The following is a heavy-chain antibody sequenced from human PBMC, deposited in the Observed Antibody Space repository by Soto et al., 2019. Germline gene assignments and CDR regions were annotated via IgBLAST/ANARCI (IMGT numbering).Heavy chain of an antibody. D-gene: IGHD3-22*01. CDR2: ISHGGGDK. V-gene: IGHV3-30*04. Sequence: GGSLRLPCAASGFTFSSYTIHWVRQAPSKGLERVAVISHGGGDKYYADSVKGRFTISRDNSKNTLYMQMNSLRAEDTAVYYCAKVDARRRLQIVFIHAFDIRGQGTMVT. J-gene: IGHJ3*02. CDR3: AKVDARRRLQIVFIHAFDI. CDR1: GFTFSSYT.